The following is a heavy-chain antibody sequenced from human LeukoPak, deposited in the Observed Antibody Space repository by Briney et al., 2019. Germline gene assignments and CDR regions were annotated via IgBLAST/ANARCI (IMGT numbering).Heavy chain of an antibody. CDR2: IWYDGSNK. CDR3: ARDPSYGPDAFDI. D-gene: IGHD4-17*01. V-gene: IGHV3-33*01. J-gene: IGHJ3*02. Sequence: GRSLRLSCAACGFTFSSYGMHWVRQAPGKGLEWVAVIWYDGSNKYYADSVKGRFTISRDNSKNTLYLQMNSLRAEDTAVYYCARDPSYGPDAFDIWGQGTMVTVSS. CDR1: GFTFSSYG.